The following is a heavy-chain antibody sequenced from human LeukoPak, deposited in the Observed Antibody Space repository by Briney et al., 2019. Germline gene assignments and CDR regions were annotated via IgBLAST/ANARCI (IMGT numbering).Heavy chain of an antibody. Sequence: GGSLRLSCAASGFTFSRYWMAWVRQAPGKGLEWVANIRGDAGDKGSADSVKGRFTISRDNDKNSLHLQMNSLTAEDTAVYYCARDVRGALDLWGQGTPVVVSS. J-gene: IGHJ5*02. CDR1: GFTFSRYW. CDR2: IRGDAGDK. V-gene: IGHV3-7*01. D-gene: IGHD2-15*01. CDR3: ARDVRGALDL.